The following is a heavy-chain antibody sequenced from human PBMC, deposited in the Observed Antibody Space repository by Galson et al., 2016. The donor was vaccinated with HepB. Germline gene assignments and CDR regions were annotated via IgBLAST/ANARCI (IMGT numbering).Heavy chain of an antibody. J-gene: IGHJ4*02. Sequence: SLRLSCAASGFPLSSYTMHWVRQAPGKGLEWVSDIRRSSSTKYYADSVKGRFTISRDNAKNSLYLQMNSLRDEDTALYYCVRGTLLDYWGQGTQVTVSS. D-gene: IGHD3-16*01. CDR1: GFPLSSYT. CDR3: VRGTLLDY. V-gene: IGHV3-48*02. CDR2: IRRSSSTK.